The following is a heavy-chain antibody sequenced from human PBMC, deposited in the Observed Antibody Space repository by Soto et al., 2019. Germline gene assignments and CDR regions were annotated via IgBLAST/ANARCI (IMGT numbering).Heavy chain of an antibody. CDR1: GGSVSSGSYY. D-gene: IGHD5-12*01. V-gene: IGHV4-61*01. CDR2: IYYSGST. Sequence: LSLTCTVSGGSVSSGSYYWRWIRQPPGKGLEWIGYIYYSGSTNYNPSLKSRVTISVDTSKNQFSLKLSSVPAADKDVYYCARVNSVYNNTPYYYYYGMDVWGQGTTVTVSS. J-gene: IGHJ6*02. CDR3: ARVNSVYNNTPYYYYYGMDV.